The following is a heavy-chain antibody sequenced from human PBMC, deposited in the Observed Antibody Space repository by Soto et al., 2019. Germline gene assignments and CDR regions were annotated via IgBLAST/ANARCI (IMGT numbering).Heavy chain of an antibody. Sequence: GGSLRLSCAASGFTLSSYWMSWVRQAPGKGLEWLSYISSSGSAVYYAGSVKGRFTISRDNAKKSLFLQMSSLRAEDTAVYYCAKEATNINNFDYWGQGALVTVSS. V-gene: IGHV3-48*04. CDR1: GFTLSSYW. D-gene: IGHD1-26*01. J-gene: IGHJ4*02. CDR3: AKEATNINNFDY. CDR2: ISSSGSAV.